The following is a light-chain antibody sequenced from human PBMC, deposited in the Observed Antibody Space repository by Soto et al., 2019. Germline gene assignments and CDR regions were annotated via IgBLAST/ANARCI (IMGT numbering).Light chain of an antibody. Sequence: EIVLTQSPGTLSLSPGERATLSCRASQSVNSRYLAWYQQKPGQAPRLLISGASTRATGIPDRFSGSGSGTDFTLTISRLEPEDFAVYYCQQYCNSRWTFGQGTKVEIK. J-gene: IGKJ1*01. CDR2: GAS. V-gene: IGKV3-20*01. CDR1: QSVNSRY. CDR3: QQYCNSRWT.